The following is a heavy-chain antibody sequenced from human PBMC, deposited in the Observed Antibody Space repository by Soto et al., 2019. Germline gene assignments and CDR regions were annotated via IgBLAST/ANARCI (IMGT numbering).Heavy chain of an antibody. D-gene: IGHD6-19*01. CDR1: GFTFSSYS. CDR3: ARDEAGYSSAWTIDY. J-gene: IGHJ4*02. V-gene: IGHV3-21*01. CDR2: ISSSSSYI. Sequence: GGSLRLSCAASGFTFSSYSMNWVRQAPGKGLEWVSSISSSSSYIHYADSVKGRFTISRDNAKNSLYLQMNSLRAEDTAVYYCARDEAGYSSAWTIDYWGQGTLVTVSS.